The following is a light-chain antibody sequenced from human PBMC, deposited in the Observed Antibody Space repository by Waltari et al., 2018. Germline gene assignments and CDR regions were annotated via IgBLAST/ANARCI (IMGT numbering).Light chain of an antibody. J-gene: IGKJ1*01. CDR1: QSLLYKSNNKNY. V-gene: IGKV4-1*01. Sequence: DIVMTQSPDSLAVSLGERATINCKSSQSLLYKSNNKNYLAWYQQKPGQPPKLLIYWASTRESGVPDRFSGSGSGTDFTHTISSLQAEDVAVYYCQQYYSTPWTFGQGTKVEVK. CDR2: WAS. CDR3: QQYYSTPWT.